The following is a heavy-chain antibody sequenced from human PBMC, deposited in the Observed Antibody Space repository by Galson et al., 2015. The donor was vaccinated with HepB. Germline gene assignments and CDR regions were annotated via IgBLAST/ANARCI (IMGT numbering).Heavy chain of an antibody. V-gene: IGHV3-21*01. Sequence: SLRLSCAASGFTFSSYSMNWVRQAPGKGLEWVSSISSSSDYMYYADSVKGRFIISRDNAKNSLYLQMNSLRADDTAVCYCARDRPPGIAAAGSFQHWGQGTLVTVSS. J-gene: IGHJ1*01. CDR2: ISSSSDYM. D-gene: IGHD6-13*01. CDR3: ARDRPPGIAAAGSFQH. CDR1: GFTFSSYS.